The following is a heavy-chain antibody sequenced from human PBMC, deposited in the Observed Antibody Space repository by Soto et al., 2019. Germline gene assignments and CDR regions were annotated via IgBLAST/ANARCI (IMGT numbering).Heavy chain of an antibody. D-gene: IGHD3-22*01. CDR1: GFTFSSYG. CDR2: ISYDGSNK. Sequence: GGSLRLSCAASGFTFSSYGMHWVRQAPGKGLEWVAVISYDGSNKYYADSVKGRFTISRDNSKNTLYLQMNSLRAEDTAVYYCAKGDSSGYYFDYWGQGTLVTVS. CDR3: AKGDSSGYYFDY. V-gene: IGHV3-30*18. J-gene: IGHJ4*02.